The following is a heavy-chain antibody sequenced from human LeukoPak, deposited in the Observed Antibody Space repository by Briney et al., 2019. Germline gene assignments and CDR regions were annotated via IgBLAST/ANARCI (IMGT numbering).Heavy chain of an antibody. D-gene: IGHD5-18*01. V-gene: IGHV3-23*01. CDR1: GFTFSSYA. CDR2: ISGSGGST. CDR3: AKGISGGYSYGDSFDY. Sequence: GGSLRLSCAASGFTFSSYAMSWVRQAPGKGLEWVSAISGSGGSTYYADSVKGRFTISRDNSKNTLYLQMNSLRAEDTAVYYCAKGISGGYSYGDSFDYWGQGTLVTVSS. J-gene: IGHJ4*02.